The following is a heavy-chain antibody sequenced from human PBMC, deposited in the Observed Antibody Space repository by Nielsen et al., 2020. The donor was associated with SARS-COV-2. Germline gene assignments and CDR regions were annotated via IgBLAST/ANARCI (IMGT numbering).Heavy chain of an antibody. CDR1: GYGFSSYW. CDR2: IYTGNSET. D-gene: IGHD1-1*01. Sequence: GESLKISCKGSGYGFSSYWIAWVRQMPGKGLEWMGNIYTGNSETRYSPSFQGQVTISADKSTSTAYLQWSSLKASDTAMYYCGRHLSVVHKGLEIWGQGTMVTVSS. J-gene: IGHJ3*02. V-gene: IGHV5-51*01. CDR3: GRHLSVVHKGLEI.